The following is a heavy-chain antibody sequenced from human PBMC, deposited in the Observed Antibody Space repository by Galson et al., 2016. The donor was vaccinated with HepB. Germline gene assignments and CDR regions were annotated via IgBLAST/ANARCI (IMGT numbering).Heavy chain of an antibody. CDR2: VFHSGDT. V-gene: IGHV4-4*02. J-gene: IGHJ3*01. D-gene: IGHD2-15*01. CDR3: AGDCSGGDCQPTVGYNVFDV. CDR1: GASISSRNW. Sequence: SETLSLTCTISGASISSRNWWSWVRQSPEKGLEWIGEVFHSGDTNYNPSLKSRAFLSVDESTNQFSLRLTSVTAADTAVYFCAGDCSGGDCQPTVGYNVFDVWGQGTMVTVAS.